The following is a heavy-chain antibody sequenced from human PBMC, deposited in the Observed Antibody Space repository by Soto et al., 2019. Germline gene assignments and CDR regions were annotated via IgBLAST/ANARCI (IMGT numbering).Heavy chain of an antibody. J-gene: IGHJ6*02. CDR3: ARDVYGSGAYYGMDV. V-gene: IGHV4-59*01. D-gene: IGHD3-10*01. CDR1: GGSISSYY. Sequence: QVQLQESGPGLVKPSETLSLTCTVSGGSISSYYCSWIRQPPGKGLEWIGYIYYSESTNNNPALRSRVTISVDTSKNQFSLKLSSVPAADTAVYYCARDVYGSGAYYGMDVWGQGTTVTVSS. CDR2: IYYSEST.